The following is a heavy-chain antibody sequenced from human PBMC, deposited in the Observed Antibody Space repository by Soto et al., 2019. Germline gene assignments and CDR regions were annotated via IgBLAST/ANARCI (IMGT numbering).Heavy chain of an antibody. CDR2: ISYDGSNK. Sequence: GGSLRLSCAASGFTFSSYAMHWVRQAPGKGLEWVAVISYDGSNKYYADSVKGRFTISRDNSKNTLYLQMNSLRAEDTAVYYCARATYEPSLDYWGQGTLVTVSS. J-gene: IGHJ4*02. V-gene: IGHV3-30-3*01. D-gene: IGHD2-21*01. CDR3: ARATYEPSLDY. CDR1: GFTFSSYA.